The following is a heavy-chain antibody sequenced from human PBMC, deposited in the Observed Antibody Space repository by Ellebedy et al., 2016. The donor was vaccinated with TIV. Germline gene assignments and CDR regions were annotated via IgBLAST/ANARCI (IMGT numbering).Heavy chain of an antibody. J-gene: IGHJ5*02. CDR3: AMGANTYARALFDP. CDR2: VSHDGNQV. CDR1: GFTFSGYW. V-gene: IGHV3-74*01. D-gene: IGHD4/OR15-4a*01. Sequence: GESLKISCAASGFTFSGYWMHWIRQVPGKGLVWVARVSHDGNQVKYADSVKGRFTISRDNGRNTLYLQMSSLRAEDTAVYYCAMGANTYARALFDPWGQGTSVTVSS.